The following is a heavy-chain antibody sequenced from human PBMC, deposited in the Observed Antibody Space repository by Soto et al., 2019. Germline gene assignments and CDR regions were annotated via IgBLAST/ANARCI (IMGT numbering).Heavy chain of an antibody. V-gene: IGHV4-39*01. CDR1: GGSISSSSYY. J-gene: IGHJ6*02. CDR2: IYYSVST. CDR3: ARLPIVVVNYYYYYGMDV. D-gene: IGHD2-2*01. Sequence: PSETLSLTCTVSGGSISSSSYYWGWIRQPPGKGLEWIGSIYYSVSTYYNPSLKSRVTISVDTSKNQFSLKLSSVTAADTAVYYCARLPIVVVNYYYYYGMDVWGQGTTVTVSS.